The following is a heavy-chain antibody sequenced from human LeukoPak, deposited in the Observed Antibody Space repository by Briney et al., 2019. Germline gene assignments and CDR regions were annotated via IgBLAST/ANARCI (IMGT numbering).Heavy chain of an antibody. Sequence: PGGSLRLSCAASGFTFSSYAKSWVRQAPGKGLEWVSAISGSGGSTYYADSVKGRFTISRDISKNTLYLQMNSLRAEDTAVYYCAKIRDYDILTHHLDVWGKGTTVTVSS. CDR3: AKIRDYDILTHHLDV. CDR2: ISGSGGST. CDR1: GFTFSSYA. D-gene: IGHD3-9*01. V-gene: IGHV3-23*01. J-gene: IGHJ6*04.